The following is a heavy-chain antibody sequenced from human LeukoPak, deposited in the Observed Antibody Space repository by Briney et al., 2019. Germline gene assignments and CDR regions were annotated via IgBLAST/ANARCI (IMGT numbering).Heavy chain of an antibody. J-gene: IGHJ4*02. CDR2: INHSGST. CDR3: ARNDRLGGYTYGYFDY. V-gene: IGHV4-34*01. CDR1: GGSFSGYY. D-gene: IGHD5-18*01. Sequence: SETLSLTCAVYGGSFSGYYWSWIRQPPGKGLEWIGEINHSGSTSYNPSLKSRVAISVDTSKNQFSLKLSSVTAADTAVYYCARNDRLGGYTYGYFDYWGQGTLVNVSS.